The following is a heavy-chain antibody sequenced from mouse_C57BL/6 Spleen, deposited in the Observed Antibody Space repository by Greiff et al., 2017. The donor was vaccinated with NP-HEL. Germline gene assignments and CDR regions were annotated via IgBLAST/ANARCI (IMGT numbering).Heavy chain of an antibody. CDR1: GFSLTSYG. V-gene: IGHV2-3*01. Sequence: VKLMESGAGLVAPSQCLSISCTASGFSLTSYGVSWVRQPPGKGLEWLGVISGDGSTTYYPALISRLSTSTDNPNTQAFFILISLLTDDTATYYGAKYCYSSSYLLCWYFDDWGTGTTVTVSS. D-gene: IGHD1-1*01. CDR2: ISGDGST. CDR3: AKYCYSSSYLLCWYFDD. J-gene: IGHJ1*03.